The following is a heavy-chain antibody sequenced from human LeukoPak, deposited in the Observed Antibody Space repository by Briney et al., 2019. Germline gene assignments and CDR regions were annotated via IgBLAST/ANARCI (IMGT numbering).Heavy chain of an antibody. CDR1: GFTFDDYG. Sequence: GGSLRLSCAASGFTFDDYGMSWVRQAPGKGLEWVSAISGSGGSTYYADSVKGRFTISRDNSKNTLYLQMNSLRAEDTAVYYCAKDLSTVLGITIFGVVINGYDYWGQGTLVTVSS. V-gene: IGHV3-23*01. J-gene: IGHJ4*02. CDR3: AKDLSTVLGITIFGVVINGYDY. CDR2: ISGSGGST. D-gene: IGHD3-3*01.